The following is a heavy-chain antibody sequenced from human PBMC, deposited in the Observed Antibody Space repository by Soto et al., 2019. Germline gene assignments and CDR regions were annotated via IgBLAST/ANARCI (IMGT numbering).Heavy chain of an antibody. CDR1: GGPISSGGYY. J-gene: IGHJ4*02. Sequence: SETLSLTCTVSGGPISSGGYYWSWIRQHPGKGLEWIGYIYYSGSTYYNPSLKSRVTISVDTSKNQFSLKLSSVTAADTAVYYCARAGYSYGSRYDYWGQGTLVTVSS. CDR2: IYYSGST. CDR3: ARAGYSYGSRYDY. V-gene: IGHV4-31*03. D-gene: IGHD5-18*01.